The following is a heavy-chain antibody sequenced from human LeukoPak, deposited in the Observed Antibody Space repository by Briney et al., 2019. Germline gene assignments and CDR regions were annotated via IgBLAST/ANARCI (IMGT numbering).Heavy chain of an antibody. CDR3: ARDGPNGDDY. D-gene: IGHD3-10*01. J-gene: IGHJ4*02. CDR1: GYTFTSYA. V-gene: IGHV1-3*02. Sequence: GSVKVSCKASGYTFTSYAMHWVRQAPGQRLEWMGWSNAGNGNTKYSQEFQGRVTMTTDTSTSTAYLELRSLRSDDTAVYYCARDGPNGDDYWGQGTLVTVSS. CDR2: SNAGNGNT.